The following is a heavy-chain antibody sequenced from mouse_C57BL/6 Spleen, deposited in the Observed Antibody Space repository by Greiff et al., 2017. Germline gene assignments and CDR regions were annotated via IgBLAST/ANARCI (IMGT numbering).Heavy chain of an antibody. CDR2: ISPGDGDT. J-gene: IGHJ2*01. CDR3: ARTEGYHFDY. CDR1: GYAFSSYW. V-gene: IGHV1-80*01. Sequence: VQLPQSGAELVQPGASVKISCKASGYAFSSYWMNWVKQRPVTGLEWICQISPGDGDTNYNGKFKGKDTLTADKSSSTAYMQLSSLTSEDSAVYFCARTEGYHFDYWGQGTTLTVSS. D-gene: IGHD2-2*01.